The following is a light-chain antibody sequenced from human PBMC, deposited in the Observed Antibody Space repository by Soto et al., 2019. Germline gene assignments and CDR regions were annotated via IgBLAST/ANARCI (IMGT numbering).Light chain of an antibody. V-gene: IGKV1-27*01. Sequence: DIQMTQSPSSLSASVGDRVTITCRTSQGISGYLAWYQQRPGKVPKLLIYAASTLHSGVPSRFSGGGSGKDFSLTISSLQLEGVATYYCQKYKTAPLPFGGGPKLDLK. CDR3: QKYKTAPLP. CDR2: AAS. J-gene: IGKJ4*01. CDR1: QGISGY.